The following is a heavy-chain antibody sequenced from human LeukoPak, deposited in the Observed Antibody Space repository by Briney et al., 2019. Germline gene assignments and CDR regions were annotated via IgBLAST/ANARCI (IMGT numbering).Heavy chain of an antibody. V-gene: IGHV4-59*04. CDR2: IYYSGST. Sequence: SETLSLTCTVSGGSISPYYWSWIRQPPGKGLEWIGYIYYSGSTYYNPSLKSRVTISVDTSKNQFSLKLSSVTAADTAVYYCARLLTLWGQGTLVTVSS. D-gene: IGHD3-16*01. J-gene: IGHJ4*02. CDR3: ARLLTL. CDR1: GGSISPYY.